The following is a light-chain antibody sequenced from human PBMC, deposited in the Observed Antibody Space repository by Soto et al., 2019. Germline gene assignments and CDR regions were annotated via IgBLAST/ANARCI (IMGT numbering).Light chain of an antibody. CDR3: LQHNRYPRT. J-gene: IGKJ1*01. CDR1: QSISTN. CDR2: AAS. Sequence: DIQMTQSPSSLSASLGDRVTITCRASQSISTNLNWFQQKPGKAPKLLIYAASSLQSGVPSRFSGSGSGTEFTLTISNLQPEDFATYYCLQHNRYPRTFGQGTKVDIK. V-gene: IGKV1-17*02.